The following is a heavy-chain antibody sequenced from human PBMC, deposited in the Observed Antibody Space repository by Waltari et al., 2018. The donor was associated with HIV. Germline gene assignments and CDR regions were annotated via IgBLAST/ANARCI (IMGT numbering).Heavy chain of an antibody. J-gene: IGHJ4*02. V-gene: IGHV4-59*01. CDR1: GGSLSSYY. Sequence: QVQLQESGPGLVKPSETLSLPCTVSGGSLSSYYWSWFRQPPGKGLEWIGYIYYSGSTNYNPSLKSRVTISVDTSKNQFSLKLSSVTAADTAVYYCAREKGDSYGSRPFDYWGQGTLVTVSS. D-gene: IGHD5-18*01. CDR2: IYYSGST. CDR3: AREKGDSYGSRPFDY.